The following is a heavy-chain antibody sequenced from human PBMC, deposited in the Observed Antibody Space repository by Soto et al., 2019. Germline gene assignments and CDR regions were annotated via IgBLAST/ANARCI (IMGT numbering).Heavy chain of an antibody. V-gene: IGHV3-23*01. CDR3: AIAHSSSWMGIADY. Sequence: GGSLRLSCAASGFTFSSYAMSWVRQAPGKGLEWVSAISGSGGSTYYADSVKGRFTISRDNSKNTLYLQMNSLRAEDTAVYYCAIAHSSSWMGIADYWGQGTLVTVSS. J-gene: IGHJ4*02. D-gene: IGHD6-13*01. CDR2: ISGSGGST. CDR1: GFTFSSYA.